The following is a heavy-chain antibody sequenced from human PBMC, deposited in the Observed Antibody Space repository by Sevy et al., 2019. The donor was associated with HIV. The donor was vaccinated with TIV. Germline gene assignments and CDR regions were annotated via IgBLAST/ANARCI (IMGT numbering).Heavy chain of an antibody. CDR2: ISYDGSKI. CDR3: AGGPYRIAVAGIGDYYYMDV. CDR1: GFTFSTYA. V-gene: IGHV3-30*04. D-gene: IGHD6-19*01. J-gene: IGHJ6*03. Sequence: GGSLRLSCAASGFTFSTYAIHWVRQAPGKGLEWVALISYDGSKIFYRDSVKGRFTISRDNSKNTLYLQMNSLRAEGSVVDDCAGGPYRIAVAGIGDYYYMDVWGKGTTVTVSS.